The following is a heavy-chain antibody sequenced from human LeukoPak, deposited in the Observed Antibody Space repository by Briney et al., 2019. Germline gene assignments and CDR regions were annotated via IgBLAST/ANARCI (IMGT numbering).Heavy chain of an antibody. J-gene: IGHJ4*02. CDR2: ISSSSSYI. Sequence: GGSVRLSCAASGFTFSSYSMNWVRQAPGKGLEWVSSISSSSSYIYYADSVKGRFTISRDNAKNSLYLQMNSLRAEDTAVYYCARDPGNVVVVAAAFDYWGQGTLVTVSS. CDR1: GFTFSSYS. D-gene: IGHD2-15*01. V-gene: IGHV3-21*01. CDR3: ARDPGNVVVVAAAFDY.